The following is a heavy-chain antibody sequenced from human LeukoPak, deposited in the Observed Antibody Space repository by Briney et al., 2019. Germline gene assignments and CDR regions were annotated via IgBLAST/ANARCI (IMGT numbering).Heavy chain of an antibody. Sequence: PGTSLRLSCTASGFIIHNFGMHWVRQPPGKGLEWLAVMFYDGNNNYYADSVKGRFTISRDISTNTLYLQMDSLRPDDTAVYFCARSRGYWGRLDGHWGQGTLVTVSS. J-gene: IGHJ4*02. D-gene: IGHD3-22*01. CDR2: MFYDGNNN. CDR1: GFIIHNFG. CDR3: ARSRGYWGRLDGH. V-gene: IGHV3-33*01.